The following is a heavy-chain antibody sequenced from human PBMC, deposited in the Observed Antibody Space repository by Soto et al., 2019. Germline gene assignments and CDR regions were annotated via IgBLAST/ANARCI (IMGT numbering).Heavy chain of an antibody. J-gene: IGHJ4*02. CDR3: ARHTPAISISDH. CDR1: GGSISSSSYY. Sequence: SETLSLTCTVSGGSISSSSYYWCWIRQPPGKGLEWIGSIYYSGSTYYNPSLKSRVTISVDTSKNQFSLKLSSVTAADTAVYYCARHTPAISISDHWGQGTLVTVSS. V-gene: IGHV4-39*01. CDR2: IYYSGST. D-gene: IGHD2-15*01.